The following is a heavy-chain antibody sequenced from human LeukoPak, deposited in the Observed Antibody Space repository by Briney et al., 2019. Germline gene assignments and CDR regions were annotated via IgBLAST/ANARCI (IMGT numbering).Heavy chain of an antibody. V-gene: IGHV4-4*07. J-gene: IGHJ4*02. CDR1: GGSISPYY. D-gene: IGHD6-6*01. CDR2: IYSSGST. CDR3: ARENWRSKSIDFDS. Sequence: SETLSLTCTMSGGSISPYYWSWIRQPAGKGLEWIGRIYSSGSTNFNPSLKSRVTMSVDTSKNQFSLRLSSVTAADTAAYFCARENWRSKSIDFDSWGQGTLVTVSS.